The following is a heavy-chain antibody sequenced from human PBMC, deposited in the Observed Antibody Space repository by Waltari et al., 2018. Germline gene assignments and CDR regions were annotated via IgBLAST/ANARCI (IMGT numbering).Heavy chain of an antibody. V-gene: IGHV1-2*02. CDR2: INPTNGVT. Sequence: QVHLVQSGAEVKKSGASVKVSCKASGYSFGGYYLYWVRQAPGQGLEWMGWINPTNGVTNYAQKFQGRVTMTRDTSINSVYMDLSRLRSDDTAVYFCARGLGGSSPFDYGGRGTLVTVSS. D-gene: IGHD3-16*01. J-gene: IGHJ4*02. CDR3: ARGLGGSSPFDY. CDR1: GYSFGGYY.